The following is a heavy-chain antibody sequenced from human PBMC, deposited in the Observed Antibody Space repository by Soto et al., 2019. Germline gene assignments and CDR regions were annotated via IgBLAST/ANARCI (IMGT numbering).Heavy chain of an antibody. CDR2: IYPGDSDT. Sequence: PGESLKISCKASGYIFTLYWIGWVRQMPGKGLEWMGIIYPGDSDTRYSPSFQGQVTISADKSISTASLQWSSLKASDTAVYYCARQSPTPGYYYFSYGMDVWGQGTAVT. CDR3: ARQSPTPGYYYFSYGMDV. CDR1: GYIFTLYW. J-gene: IGHJ6*02. V-gene: IGHV5-51*01. D-gene: IGHD4-17*01.